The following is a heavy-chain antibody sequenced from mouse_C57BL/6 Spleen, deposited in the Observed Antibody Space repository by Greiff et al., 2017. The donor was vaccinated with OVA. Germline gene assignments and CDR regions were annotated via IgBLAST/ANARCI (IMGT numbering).Heavy chain of an antibody. J-gene: IGHJ1*03. V-gene: IGHV1-39*01. CDR2: INPNYGTT. CDR3: ARSYYGSTPYWYFDV. D-gene: IGHD1-1*01. Sequence: EVHLVESGPELVKPGASVKISCKASGYSFTDYNMNWVKQSNGKSLEWIGVINPNYGTTSYNQKFKGKATLTVDQSSSTAYMQLNSLTSEDSAVYYCARSYYGSTPYWYFDVWGTGTTVTVSS. CDR1: GYSFTDYN.